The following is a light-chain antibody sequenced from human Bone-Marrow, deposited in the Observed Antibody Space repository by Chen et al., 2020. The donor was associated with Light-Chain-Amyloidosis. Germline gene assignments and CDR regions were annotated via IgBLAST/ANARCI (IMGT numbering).Light chain of an antibody. CDR2: DDS. CDR3: QVWDRSSDRPV. V-gene: IGLV3-21*02. CDR1: NIGSTS. J-gene: IGLJ3*02. Sequence: SYVLTQPSSVSAAPGQPATTACGGNNIGSTSAHWYQQTPGPAPLLVVYDDSDRPAGIPERLSGTNSGNTATLTISRVEAGDEADYYCQVWDRSSDRPVFGGGTKLTVL.